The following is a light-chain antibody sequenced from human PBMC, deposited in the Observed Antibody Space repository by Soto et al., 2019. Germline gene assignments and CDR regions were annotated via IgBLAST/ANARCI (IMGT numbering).Light chain of an antibody. CDR1: SSDVGGYNY. CDR2: GVS. CDR3: SSYTSTSSSLV. V-gene: IGLV2-14*01. Sequence: QSALAHPGPVTGSPGQSITISCNRTSSDVGGYNYFSWYQQYPGKARRLRMYGVSKWSSGVSGSFSGSKSDNSDCSSISALQAEDESDDSCSSYTSTSSSLVFGSGTKVTAL. J-gene: IGLJ1*01.